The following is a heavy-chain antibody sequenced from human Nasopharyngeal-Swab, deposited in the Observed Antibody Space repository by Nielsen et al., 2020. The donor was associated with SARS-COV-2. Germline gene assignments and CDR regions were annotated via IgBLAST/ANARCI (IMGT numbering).Heavy chain of an antibody. Sequence: GVSLRLSCASSGFTFSSYAMSWVPQAPGKGLEWVSGISGSGGSTYYADSVKGRFTISRDNSKNTLYLQMNSLRAEDTAVYYCAKEGGPTTIVVVIPYYFDYWGQGTLVTVSS. CDR2: ISGSGGST. CDR1: GFTFSSYA. J-gene: IGHJ4*02. D-gene: IGHD3-22*01. V-gene: IGHV3-23*01. CDR3: AKEGGPTTIVVVIPYYFDY.